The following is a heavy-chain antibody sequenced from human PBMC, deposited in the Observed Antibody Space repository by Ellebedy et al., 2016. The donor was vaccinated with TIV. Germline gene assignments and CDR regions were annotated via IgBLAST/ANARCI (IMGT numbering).Heavy chain of an antibody. Sequence: SETLSLXXTVSGDSLSGYYWTWIRQPPGKRLEWIGYIYYRGSASDSSPLKSPNYNPSLKSRVTMSVDTSKSRFSLELSSVTAADTAVYYCAREKYYGSAVRYLDPWGQGTLVIVPS. V-gene: IGHV4-59*01. CDR1: GDSLSGYY. J-gene: IGHJ5*02. CDR2: IYYRGSASDSSPLKSP. CDR3: AREKYYGSAVRYLDP. D-gene: IGHD3-10*01.